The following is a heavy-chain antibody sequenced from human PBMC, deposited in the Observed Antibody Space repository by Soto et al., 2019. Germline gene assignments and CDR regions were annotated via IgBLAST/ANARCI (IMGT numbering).Heavy chain of an antibody. CDR3: ARGRHWFGP. CDR2: ISDRGDI. V-gene: IGHV4-61*08. J-gene: IGHJ5*02. Sequence: PSETLSLTCTVSGGSVTSDEDYWTWFRQSPGKGLEWIGQISDRGDINYNPPLESRVAISTDTSKNQVSLTLTAVNAADTAVYFCARGRHWFGPWGQGTLVTVSS. CDR1: GGSVTSDEDY.